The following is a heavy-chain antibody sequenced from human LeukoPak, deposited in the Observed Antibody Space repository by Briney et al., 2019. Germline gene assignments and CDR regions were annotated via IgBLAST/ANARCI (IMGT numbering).Heavy chain of an antibody. CDR2: IWYDASDR. CDR3: APEGDGYILFDY. Sequence: GGSLRLSCAASGFTFSSFGMHWVRQAPGKGLEWVAVIWYDASDRYYADSVKGRFTISRDNSKNTLNLQMNSLRVEDTAVYYCAPEGDGYILFDYWGQGTLVTVSS. CDR1: GFTFSSFG. V-gene: IGHV3-30*02. J-gene: IGHJ4*02. D-gene: IGHD5-24*01.